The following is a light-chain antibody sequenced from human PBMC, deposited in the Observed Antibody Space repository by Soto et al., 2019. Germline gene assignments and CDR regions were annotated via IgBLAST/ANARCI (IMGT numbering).Light chain of an antibody. Sequence: ETVLTQSPGTLSLSPGERATLSCRASHSISSNSLAWYQQKPGQAPRLVIYDASSRATGIPDRFTGSGSGTDFSLTISRMEPEDFAVYYCQQYGSSPQTFGQGTKVEIK. J-gene: IGKJ1*01. CDR3: QQYGSSPQT. CDR1: HSISSNS. V-gene: IGKV3-20*01. CDR2: DAS.